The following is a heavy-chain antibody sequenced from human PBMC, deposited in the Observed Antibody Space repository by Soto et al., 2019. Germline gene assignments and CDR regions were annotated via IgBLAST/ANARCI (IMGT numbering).Heavy chain of an antibody. CDR1: GGSISSSSYY. D-gene: IGHD6-6*01. CDR3: ARLSSYSSSSRLSYYYYYYMDV. CDR2: IYYSGST. V-gene: IGHV4-39*01. J-gene: IGHJ6*03. Sequence: PSETLSLTCTVSGGSISSSSYYWGWIRQPPGKGLEWIGSIYYSGSTYYNPSLKSRVTISVDTSKNQFSLKLSSVTAADTAVYYCARLSSYSSSSRLSYYYYYYMDVWGKGTTVTVSS.